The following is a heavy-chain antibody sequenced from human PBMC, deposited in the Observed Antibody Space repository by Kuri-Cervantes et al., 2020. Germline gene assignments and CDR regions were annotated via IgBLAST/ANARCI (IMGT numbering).Heavy chain of an antibody. V-gene: IGHV3-15*01. CDR2: IKSKTDGGTT. J-gene: IGHJ4*02. CDR1: GFTFDDYA. D-gene: IGHD2-2*02. CDR3: TIPSIY. Sequence: GESLKISCAASGFTFDDYAMHWVRQAPGKGLEWVGRIKSKTDGGTTDYAAPVKGRFTISRDDSKNTLYLQMNSLKTEDTAVYYCTIPSIYWGQGILVTVSS.